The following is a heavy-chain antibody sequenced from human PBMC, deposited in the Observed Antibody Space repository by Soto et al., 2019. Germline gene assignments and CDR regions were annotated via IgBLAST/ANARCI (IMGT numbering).Heavy chain of an antibody. CDR3: VRDTMRASAAGSLDY. CDR2: ISVSGNII. CDR1: GFTFSTYE. V-gene: IGHV3-48*03. Sequence: EVQLVESGGGLVQPGGSLRLSCAASGFTFSTYEFNWVRQAPGRGLEWISYISVSGNIIRYADSVKGRFTISRDNAENSLHLHMSSLSVDDTAVYFCVRDTMRASAAGSLDYWGQGTQVIVSS. D-gene: IGHD6-13*01. J-gene: IGHJ4*02.